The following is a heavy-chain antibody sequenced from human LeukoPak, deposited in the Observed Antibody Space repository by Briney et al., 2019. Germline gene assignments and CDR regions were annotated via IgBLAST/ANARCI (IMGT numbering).Heavy chain of an antibody. CDR1: GGSFSVYY. Sequence: PSETLSLTCAVYGGSFSVYYWSWIRQPPGKGLEWIGEINHSGSTNYNPSLKSRVTISVDTSKNQFSLKLSSVTAADTAVYYCARGGGYCSGGSCYPFDYWGQGTLVTVSS. CDR3: ARGGGYCSGGSCYPFDY. V-gene: IGHV4-34*01. CDR2: INHSGST. J-gene: IGHJ4*02. D-gene: IGHD2-15*01.